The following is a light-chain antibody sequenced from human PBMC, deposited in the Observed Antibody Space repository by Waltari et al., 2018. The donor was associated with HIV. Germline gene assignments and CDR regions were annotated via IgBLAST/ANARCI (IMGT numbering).Light chain of an antibody. CDR3: TSYTSSSTWV. CDR2: DVN. J-gene: IGLJ3*02. V-gene: IGLV2-14*03. Sequence: QSALTQPASVSGSPGQSITISCTGTNSDIGGYNYVSWYQQHPCKAPKLIIYDVNSRPSGVSNRFSGSKSATTASLTSSGLQAEDESDYYCTSYTSSSTWVFGGGTKLTVL. CDR1: NSDIGGYNY.